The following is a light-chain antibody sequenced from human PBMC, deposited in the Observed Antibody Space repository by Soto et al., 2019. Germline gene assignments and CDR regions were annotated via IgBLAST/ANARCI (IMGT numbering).Light chain of an antibody. CDR2: GAS. V-gene: IGKV3-15*01. Sequence: EIVLTQSPDTLSFSPGERATLSCRASQSVSTNLAWYQQKPGQAPRLLIYGASTRATGIPDRFSGSGSGTDFTLTISSLQPEDFATYYCQQLNSYPRITFGQGIRLEIK. CDR1: QSVSTN. J-gene: IGKJ5*01. CDR3: QQLNSYPRIT.